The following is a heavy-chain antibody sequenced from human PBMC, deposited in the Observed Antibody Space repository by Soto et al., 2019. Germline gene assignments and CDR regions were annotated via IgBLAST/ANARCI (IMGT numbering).Heavy chain of an antibody. V-gene: IGHV4-30-2*01. J-gene: IGHJ5*02. Sequence: QVELQESGSGQVKPSQTLSLSCAVSGGFISGGGYFWTWIRQPPGKGLEWIGYMYHSGSPLYNPSLKSRATISIDLSKNQFPLNRASVTAAYTAVYYCAREGPKGYFDIDPWGQGPLVTVS. CDR3: AREGPKGYFDIDP. CDR2: MYHSGSP. CDR1: GGFISGGGYF. D-gene: IGHD3-22*01.